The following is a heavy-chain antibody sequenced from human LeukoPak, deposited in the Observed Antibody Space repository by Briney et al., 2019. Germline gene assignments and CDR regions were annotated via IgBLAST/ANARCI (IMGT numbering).Heavy chain of an antibody. CDR3: ARVTATVTTSGYYYYYMNL. D-gene: IGHD4-11*01. CDR2: IYHSGST. Sequence: SETLSLTCAVSGGSISSSNWWNWVRQPPGKGLEWIGQIYHSGSTNYNPSLKTRVTISVDKSKSQFSLNLTSVTAADTAVYYCARVTATVTTSGYYYYYMNLWGKGTTVTVSS. J-gene: IGHJ6*03. CDR1: GGSISSSNW. V-gene: IGHV4-4*02.